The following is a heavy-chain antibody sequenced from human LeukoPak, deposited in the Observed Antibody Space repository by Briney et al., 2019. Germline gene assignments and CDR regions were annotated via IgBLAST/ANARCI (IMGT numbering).Heavy chain of an antibody. CDR3: AKHDAVTATSLDC. CDR1: GFSFTSYW. Sequence: GESLKIPCKAFGFSFTSYWIGWVRQKPGRGLEWMGIIYPGDSDTRYSPSFEGQVTISADNSIRTAYLQWSSLEASDTAMYYCAKHDAVTATSLDCWGQGTLVTVSS. D-gene: IGHD2-21*02. J-gene: IGHJ4*02. V-gene: IGHV5-51*01. CDR2: IYPGDSDT.